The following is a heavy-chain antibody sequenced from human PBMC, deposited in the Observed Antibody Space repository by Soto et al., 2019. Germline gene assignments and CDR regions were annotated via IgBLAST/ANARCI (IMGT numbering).Heavy chain of an antibody. CDR2: ISYDGSNK. CDR3: ARVHSGSSPDY. J-gene: IGHJ4*02. CDR1: GFTFSSYA. Sequence: GGALRLSCAASGFTFSSYAIHRVRQAPGKGLEWVAVISYDGSNKYYADSVKGRFTISRDNSKNTLYLQMNSLRAEDTAVYYCARVHSGSSPDYWGQGTLVTVSS. D-gene: IGHD1-26*01. V-gene: IGHV3-30-3*01.